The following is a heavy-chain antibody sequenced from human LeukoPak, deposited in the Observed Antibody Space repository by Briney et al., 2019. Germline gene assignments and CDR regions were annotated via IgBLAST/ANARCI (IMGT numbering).Heavy chain of an antibody. D-gene: IGHD6-13*01. CDR3: AKTHSTSWGIFEY. CDR2: IRSDGSIK. V-gene: IGHV3-30*02. CDR1: GFAFSTYG. J-gene: IGHJ4*02. Sequence: GGSLRLSCAASGFAFSTYGMHWVRQAPGKGLEWVAFIRSDGSIKYYADSVKGRFTISRDNPKNTLYLQMNSLRPEDTAVYWCAKTHSTSWGIFEYWGQGALVTVSS.